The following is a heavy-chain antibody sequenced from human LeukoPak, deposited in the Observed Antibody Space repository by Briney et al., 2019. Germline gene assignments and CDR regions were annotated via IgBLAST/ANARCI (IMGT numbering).Heavy chain of an antibody. CDR1: GFTFSSYG. CDR2: ISDSGGRT. J-gene: IGHJ4*02. V-gene: IGHV3-23*01. D-gene: IGHD3-22*01. Sequence: GGSLRLSCAASGFTFSSYGMSWVRQAPGKGLEWVAGISDSGGRTTYADSVKGRFTISRDNPKNTLYLQMNSLRAEDTAVYFCAKRGVVIRVILVGFHKEAYYFDSWGQGALVTVSS. CDR3: AKRGVVIRVILVGFHKEAYYFDS.